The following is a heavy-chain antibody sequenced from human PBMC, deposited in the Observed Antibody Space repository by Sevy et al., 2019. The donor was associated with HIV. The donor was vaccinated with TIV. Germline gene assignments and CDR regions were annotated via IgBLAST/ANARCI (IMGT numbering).Heavy chain of an antibody. V-gene: IGHV4-34*01. CDR3: ARVPSASAYYYYGMDV. J-gene: IGHJ6*02. CDR1: GGSFSGYY. D-gene: IGHD1-26*01. Sequence: SETLSLTCAVYGGSFSGYYWSWIRQPPGKGLEWIGEINHSGSTNYNPSLKSRVTISVDTSKNQFSLKLSSVTAADTAVYYCARVPSASAYYYYGMDVWGQGTTVTVSS. CDR2: INHSGST.